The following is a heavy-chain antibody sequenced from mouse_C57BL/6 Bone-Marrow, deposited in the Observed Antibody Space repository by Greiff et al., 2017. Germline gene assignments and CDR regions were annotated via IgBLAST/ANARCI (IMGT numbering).Heavy chain of an antibody. CDR2: LSNLAYSI. CDR1: GFTFSDYG. Sequence: DVMLVESGGGLVQPGGSLQLSCAASGFTFSDYGMAWVRQAPRTGPEWVAFLSNLAYSIYYADTVTGRFTISRENAKNTLYLEMSSLRSEDTAMYYCARLFMITTRRTFAYWGQGTLVTVSA. V-gene: IGHV5-15*01. J-gene: IGHJ3*01. CDR3: ARLFMITTRRTFAY. D-gene: IGHD2-4*01.